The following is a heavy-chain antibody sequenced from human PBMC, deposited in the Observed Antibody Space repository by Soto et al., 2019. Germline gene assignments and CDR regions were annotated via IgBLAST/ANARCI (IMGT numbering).Heavy chain of an antibody. Sequence: QITLNESGPTVVKPAETLTLTCTFSGFSLTTSGVGVGWIRQSPGKAPEWLALIYWDDDKRYSASLKSRLNITKDTSKTQVVLTMASVDPADTATYYCAHRILRTVFGLVTTTSIYFDFWGQGTPVVVSS. V-gene: IGHV2-5*02. CDR3: AHRILRTVFGLVTTTSIYFDF. CDR2: IYWDDDK. D-gene: IGHD3-3*01. CDR1: GFSLTTSGVG. J-gene: IGHJ4*02.